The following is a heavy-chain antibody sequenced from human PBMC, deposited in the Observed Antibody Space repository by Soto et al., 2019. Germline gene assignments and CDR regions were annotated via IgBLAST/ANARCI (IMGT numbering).Heavy chain of an antibody. CDR2: IWYDGSNK. Sequence: QVQLVKSGGGVVQPGRSLRLSCAASGFTFSSYGMHWVRQAPGKGLEWVAVIWYDGSNKYYADSVKGRFTISRDNSKNTLYLQMNSLRAEDTAVYYCARSDYDILTGYHNYYGMDVWGQGTTVTVSS. J-gene: IGHJ6*02. V-gene: IGHV3-33*01. CDR3: ARSDYDILTGYHNYYGMDV. CDR1: GFTFSSYG. D-gene: IGHD3-9*01.